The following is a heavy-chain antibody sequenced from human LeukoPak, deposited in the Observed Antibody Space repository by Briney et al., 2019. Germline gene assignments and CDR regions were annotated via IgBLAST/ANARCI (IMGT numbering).Heavy chain of an antibody. CDR3: TRDLSFDYDNTGYSSWFDP. CDR1: GFTFSFDW. J-gene: IGHJ5*02. CDR2: ITGDGSKT. D-gene: IGHD3-22*01. V-gene: IGHV3-74*03. Sequence: GGSLRLSCAASGFTFSFDWMHWVRQAPGKGLEWVSRITGDGSKTKYADSVKGRFTISRDNAKNMSYLQMNSLRADDTAMYYCTRDLSFDYDNTGYSSWFDPWGQGALVTVSS.